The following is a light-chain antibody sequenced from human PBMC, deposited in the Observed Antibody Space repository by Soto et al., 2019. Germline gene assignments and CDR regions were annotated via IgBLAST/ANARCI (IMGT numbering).Light chain of an antibody. CDR1: SSVVGSYNV. V-gene: IGLV2-14*03. J-gene: IGLJ1*01. Sequence: QSVLTQPASVSGSPGQSITIPCSGTSSVVGSYNVVSWYQQHPGKAPKLVIYDVSNRPSGVSPRFSGAKSGNTASLTTAGLQAEDEADYYCSSYTRRSTYVFGTGTKVTVL. CDR3: SSYTRRSTYV. CDR2: DVS.